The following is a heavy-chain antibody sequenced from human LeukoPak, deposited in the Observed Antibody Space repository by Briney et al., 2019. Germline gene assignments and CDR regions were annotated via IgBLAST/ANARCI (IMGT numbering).Heavy chain of an antibody. CDR2: IKQDGSEK. CDR3: ARGAYYDFWSGYSVDD. V-gene: IGHV3-7*01. J-gene: IGHJ4*02. D-gene: IGHD3-3*01. CDR1: GFTFSSYW. Sequence: PGGSLRLSCAASGFTFSSYWMSWVRQAPGKGLEWVANIKQDGSEKYYVDSVKGRFTISRDNAKNSLYLQMNSLRAEDTAVYYCARGAYYDFWSGYSVDDWGQGTLVTVSS.